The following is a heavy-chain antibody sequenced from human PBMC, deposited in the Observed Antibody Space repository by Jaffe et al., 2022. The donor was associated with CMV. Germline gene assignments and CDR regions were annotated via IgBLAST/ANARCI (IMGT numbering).Heavy chain of an antibody. D-gene: IGHD3-10*01. J-gene: IGHJ4*02. CDR2: IYYSGST. CDR1: GGSISSYY. V-gene: IGHV4-59*01. CDR3: ARGTITMVRELPFDY. Sequence: QVQLQESGPGLVKPSETLSLTCTVSGGSISSYYWSWIRQPPGKGLEWIGYIYYSGSTNYNPSLKSRVTISVDTSKNQFSLKLSSVTAADTAVYYCARGTITMVRELPFDYWGQGTLVTVSS.